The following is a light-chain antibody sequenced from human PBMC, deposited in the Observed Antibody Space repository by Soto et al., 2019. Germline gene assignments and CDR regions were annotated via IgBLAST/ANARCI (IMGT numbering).Light chain of an antibody. CDR3: QQYKTYFVT. V-gene: IGKV1-5*01. J-gene: IGKJ4*01. CDR1: QSIGNS. CDR2: DAS. Sequence: DIQMTQSPSALSASVGDRVTITCRASQSIGNSLAWYQQKPGKAPKLLIYDASTLESGVPTTFSGRGSGTEFTLTISSLQPGDFATYFCQQYKTYFVTFGGGTKVDIK.